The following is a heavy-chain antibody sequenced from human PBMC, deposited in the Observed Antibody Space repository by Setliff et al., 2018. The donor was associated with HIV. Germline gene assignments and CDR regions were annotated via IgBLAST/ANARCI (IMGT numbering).Heavy chain of an antibody. V-gene: IGHV4-59*01. J-gene: IGHJ6*02. Sequence: SETLSLTCTVSGASISSDSWSWIRQPPGKGLEWIGYIYYSGSTNYNPSLKSRVTISVDTSKNQFSLKLSSVTAADTAVYYCARLLWFGELLSYGMDVWGQGTTVTVSS. D-gene: IGHD3-10*01. CDR2: IYYSGST. CDR1: GASISSDS. CDR3: ARLLWFGELLSYGMDV.